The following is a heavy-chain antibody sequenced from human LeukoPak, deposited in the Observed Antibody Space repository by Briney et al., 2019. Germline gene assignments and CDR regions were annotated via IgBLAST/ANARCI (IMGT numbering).Heavy chain of an antibody. D-gene: IGHD6-19*01. CDR1: GYTFTSYY. CDR2: INPSGGST. Sequence: ASVKVSCKASGYTFTSYYMHWVRQAPGQGLEWMGIINPSGGSTSYAQKFQGRVTVTRDTSTSTVYMELSSLRSEDTAVYYCAREGSSGARDYNWFDPWGQGTLVTVSS. V-gene: IGHV1-46*01. J-gene: IGHJ5*02. CDR3: AREGSSGARDYNWFDP.